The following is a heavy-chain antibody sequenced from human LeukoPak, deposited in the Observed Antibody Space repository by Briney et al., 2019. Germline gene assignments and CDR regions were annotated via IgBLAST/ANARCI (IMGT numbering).Heavy chain of an antibody. V-gene: IGHV3-48*02. J-gene: IGHJ4*02. CDR2: ISSSSSTI. D-gene: IGHD3-10*01. Sequence: QTGGSLRLSCAASGFTFSSYSMNWVRQAPGKGLEWVSYISSSSSTIYYADSVKGRFTISRDNAKNSLYLQMNSLRDEDTALYYCARTITYYYGSGSPRYFDYWGQGTLVTVSS. CDR1: GFTFSSYS. CDR3: ARTITYYYGSGSPRYFDY.